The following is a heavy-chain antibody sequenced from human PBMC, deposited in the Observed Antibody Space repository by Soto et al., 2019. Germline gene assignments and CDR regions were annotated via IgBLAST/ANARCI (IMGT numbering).Heavy chain of an antibody. CDR2: IYYSGST. CDR1: GGSISSGDYY. V-gene: IGHV4-30-4*01. Sequence: KPSETLSLTCTVSGGSISSGDYYWSWIRQPPGKGLEWIGYIYYSGSTYYNPSLKSRVTISVDTSKNQFSLKLSSVTAADTAVYYCARDRSLVGFWSGSHRYHVFDYWGQGTLVTVSS. CDR3: ARDRSLVGFWSGSHRYHVFDY. J-gene: IGHJ4*02. D-gene: IGHD3-3*01.